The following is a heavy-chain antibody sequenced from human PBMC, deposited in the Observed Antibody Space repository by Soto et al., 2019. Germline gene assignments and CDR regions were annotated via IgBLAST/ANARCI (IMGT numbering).Heavy chain of an antibody. J-gene: IGHJ3*02. CDR3: AYGDGDAFDI. Sequence: QVQLQESGPGLVKPSGTLSLTCAVSGGSISSSNWWSWVRQPPGKGREWIGEIDHSGSTNYNPSLKSRVTISVDESENQFSLKLSSVTAADTAVYYCAYGDGDAFDIWGQGTMVTVSS. CDR2: IDHSGST. CDR1: GGSISSSNW. V-gene: IGHV4-4*02. D-gene: IGHD4-17*01.